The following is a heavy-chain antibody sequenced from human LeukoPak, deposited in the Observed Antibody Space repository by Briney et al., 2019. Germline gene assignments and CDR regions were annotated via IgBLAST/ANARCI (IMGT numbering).Heavy chain of an antibody. J-gene: IGHJ4*02. CDR3: ARGPRITSHFDWLWVDY. V-gene: IGHV3-30-3*01. CDR2: ISYDGSNK. Sequence: PGGSLRLSCAASGFTFSSYAMHWVRQAPGKGLEWVAVISYDGSNKYYADSVKGRFTISRDNSKNTLYLQMNSLRAEDTAVYYCARGPRITSHFDWLWVDYWGQGTLVTVSS. CDR1: GFTFSSYA. D-gene: IGHD3-9*01.